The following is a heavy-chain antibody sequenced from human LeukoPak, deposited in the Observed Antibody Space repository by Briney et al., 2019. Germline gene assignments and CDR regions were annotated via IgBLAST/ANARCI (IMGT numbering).Heavy chain of an antibody. V-gene: IGHV3-43*02. CDR2: ISGDGGST. Sequence: GRSLRLSRAASGFTLCSYWMHWVRPAPGEGVGRVSLISGDGGSTYYADSVKGRFTISRDNSKNSLYLQMNSLRTEDTALYYCAKAHFQDYYDSSGYSDYWGQGTLVTVSS. CDR3: AKAHFQDYYDSSGYSDY. CDR1: GFTLCSYW. D-gene: IGHD3-22*01. J-gene: IGHJ4*02.